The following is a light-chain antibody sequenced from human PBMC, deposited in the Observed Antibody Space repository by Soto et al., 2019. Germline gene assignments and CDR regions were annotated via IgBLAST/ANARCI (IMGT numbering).Light chain of an antibody. CDR2: GAS. CDR1: QSVSSY. CDR3: QQYNIWPRT. J-gene: IGKJ1*01. Sequence: EIVMTQSPATLSVSPGERATLSCRASQSVSSYLAWYQQRPGQAPRLLIYGASTRATGIPARFSGSGSGTEFTLTISSPQSEDFALYYCQQYNIWPRTFGQGTKVDIK. V-gene: IGKV3-15*01.